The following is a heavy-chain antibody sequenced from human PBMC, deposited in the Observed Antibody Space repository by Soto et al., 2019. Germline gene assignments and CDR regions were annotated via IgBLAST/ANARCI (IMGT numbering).Heavy chain of an antibody. CDR2: INSDGSST. CDR3: ARGSKFRPFYYYKDV. J-gene: IGHJ6*03. V-gene: IGHV3-74*01. CDR1: GFTFSSHW. Sequence: GGSLRLSCAASGFTFSSHWMHWVRQAPGKGLVWVSRINSDGSSTSYADSVNGRFTISRDNAKNTLYLQMNSLRAEDTAIYYCARGSKFRPFYYYKDVWSKGTSVTGSS.